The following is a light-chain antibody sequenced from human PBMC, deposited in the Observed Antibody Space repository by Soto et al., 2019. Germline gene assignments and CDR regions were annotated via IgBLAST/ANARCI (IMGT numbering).Light chain of an antibody. Sequence: QSALTQPASVSGSPGQSITISCTGTSSDVGSYNLVSWYQQHPGKAPKLMIYEGSKRPSGVSNRFSGSKSGNTASLTISGLQAEDEADYYCCSYVGSSTFAVFGGGTQLTVL. CDR1: SSDVGSYNL. CDR2: EGS. J-gene: IGLJ7*01. V-gene: IGLV2-23*03. CDR3: CSYVGSSTFAV.